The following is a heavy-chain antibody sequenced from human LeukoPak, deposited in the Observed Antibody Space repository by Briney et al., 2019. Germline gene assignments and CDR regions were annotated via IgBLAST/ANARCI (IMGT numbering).Heavy chain of an antibody. CDR3: ATQLAEDY. J-gene: IGHJ4*02. CDR2: IISDGSST. V-gene: IGHV3-74*01. Sequence: GGSLRLSCAASGFTFSSYWMHWVRQAPGKGLVWVSRIISDGSSTNYADSVKGRFTISRDNAKNTLYLQMNSLRAEDTAVYYCATQLAEDYWGQGTLVTVSS. D-gene: IGHD1-1*01. CDR1: GFTFSSYW.